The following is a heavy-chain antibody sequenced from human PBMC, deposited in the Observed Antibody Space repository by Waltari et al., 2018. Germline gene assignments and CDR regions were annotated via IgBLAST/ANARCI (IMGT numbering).Heavy chain of an antibody. CDR1: GGSIRSSSDY. Sequence: QLQLQESGPGLVKPSETLSLTCTVSGGSIRSSSDYWGWIRQPPGKGLEWIGTIYYSGSTYNNPSLESRVTISIDTSKDQFSLKLSSVTAADTATYFCARQAGGSGSLYTWFDPWGQGTLVTVSS. V-gene: IGHV4-39*01. CDR2: IYYSGST. D-gene: IGHD3-10*01. CDR3: ARQAGGSGSLYTWFDP. J-gene: IGHJ5*02.